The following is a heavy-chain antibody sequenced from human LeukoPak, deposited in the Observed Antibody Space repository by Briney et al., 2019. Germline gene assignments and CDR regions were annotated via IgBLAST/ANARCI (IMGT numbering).Heavy chain of an antibody. J-gene: IGHJ4*02. CDR2: ISSNGNTE. CDR1: EFTVSTNY. Sequence: HAGGSLRLSCAASEFTVSTNYINWVRQAPGKGLEWVSHISSNGNTEYYLDSVRLRFTMSRDNAKNLLFLQLDSLRAEDTAVYYCARDTLNSPFVPSLDYWGQGALVTVSS. D-gene: IGHD2/OR15-2a*01. CDR3: ARDTLNSPFVPSLDY. V-gene: IGHV3-48*03.